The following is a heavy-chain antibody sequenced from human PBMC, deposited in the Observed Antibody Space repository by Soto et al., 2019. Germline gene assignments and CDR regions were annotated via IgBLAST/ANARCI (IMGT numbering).Heavy chain of an antibody. CDR1: GYTFIELS. Sequence: ASVKVSCKLSGYTFIELSMHWVRQAPGRGLEWMGGFDPEHHESIYAQEFQGRVTMTEDTSTDTAYMELSSLRSEDTAMYYCAAASSVYRRVNFWGQATLVTFSS. J-gene: IGHJ1*01. CDR2: FDPEHHES. CDR3: AAASSVYRRVNF. D-gene: IGHD3-16*02. V-gene: IGHV1-24*01.